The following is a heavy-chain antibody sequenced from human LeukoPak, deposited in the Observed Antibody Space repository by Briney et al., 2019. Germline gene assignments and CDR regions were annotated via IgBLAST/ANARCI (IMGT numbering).Heavy chain of an antibody. CDR1: GGSISSGSYY. CDR2: IYYSGST. V-gene: IGHV4-61*03. J-gene: IGHJ3*02. CDR3: AREGSLSDAFDI. Sequence: PSETLSLTCTVSGGSISSGSYYWSWIRQPPGKGREWIGYIYYSGSTNYNPSLKSRVTTLVDTSKNHFSLKLSSVTAADTAVYYCAREGSLSDAFDIWGQGTMVTVSS.